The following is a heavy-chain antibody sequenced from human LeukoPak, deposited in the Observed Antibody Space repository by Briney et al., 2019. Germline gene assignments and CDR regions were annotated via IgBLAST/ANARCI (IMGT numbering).Heavy chain of an antibody. CDR1: RFTFSNYD. CDR3: ARGRGSGWPDYFDH. Sequence: GRSLRLSCAASRFTFSNYDMHWVRQAPGKGLEWVALIWYDGSNKFYADSLRGRFTISRDNSKNTLYLQMNSLTAEDTAVYYCARGRGSGWPDYFDHWGQGTLVTV. V-gene: IGHV3-33*01. CDR2: IWYDGSNK. J-gene: IGHJ4*02. D-gene: IGHD6-19*01.